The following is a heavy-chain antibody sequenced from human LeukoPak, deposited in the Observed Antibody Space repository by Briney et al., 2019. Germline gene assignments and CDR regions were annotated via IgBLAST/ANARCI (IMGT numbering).Heavy chain of an antibody. CDR3: AREGGSYSTTYYFDY. V-gene: IGHV3-21*01. CDR2: ISSSSSYI. CDR1: GFTFSSYS. J-gene: IGHJ4*02. Sequence: GGSLRLSCAASGFTFSSYSMNWVRQAPGKGLEWVSSISSSSSYIYYADSVKGRFTISRDNAKNSLYLQMNSLRAEDTAVYYCAREGGSYSTTYYFDYWGQGTLVTVSS. D-gene: IGHD1-26*01.